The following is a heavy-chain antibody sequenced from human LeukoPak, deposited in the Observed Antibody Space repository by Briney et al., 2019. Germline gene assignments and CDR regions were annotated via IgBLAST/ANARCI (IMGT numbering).Heavy chain of an antibody. V-gene: IGHV4-34*01. J-gene: IGHJ4*02. CDR1: GGSFSGYY. D-gene: IGHD3-22*01. CDR3: AESSGYFLYFDY. Sequence: SQTLSLTCAVYGGSFSGYYWSWIRQPPGKGLEWIGEINHSGSTNYNPSLKSRVTISVDTSKNQFSLKLSSVTAADTAVYYCAESSGYFLYFDYWGQETLVTVSS. CDR2: INHSGST.